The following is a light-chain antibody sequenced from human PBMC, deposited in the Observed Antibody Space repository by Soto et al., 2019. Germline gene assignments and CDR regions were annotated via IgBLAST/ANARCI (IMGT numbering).Light chain of an antibody. CDR2: GAS. Sequence: EIVLTQSPGTLSLSPGERATLSCRASQSVSSSYFTWYQQRFGQAPRLLIYGASSRATGIPDRFSGSGSGTDFTLTISILEPEDFAVYYCQQYGSSSWTFGQGTKVEIK. CDR3: QQYGSSSWT. V-gene: IGKV3-20*01. CDR1: QSVSSSY. J-gene: IGKJ1*01.